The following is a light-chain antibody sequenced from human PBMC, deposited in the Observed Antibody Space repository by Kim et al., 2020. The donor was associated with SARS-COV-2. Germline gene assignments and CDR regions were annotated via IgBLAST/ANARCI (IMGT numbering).Light chain of an antibody. CDR2: DVT. CDR1: SSDVGGYNY. CDR3: CSYAGNYTLV. V-gene: IGLV2-11*01. Sequence: QSALTQPHSVSGSPGQSVTISCTGASSDVGGYNYVSWYQQHPGKAPKVMIYDVTKRPSGVPDRFSGSKSGNTASLTISGLQAEDEADYYCCSYAGNYTLVFGGGTQLTVL. J-gene: IGLJ3*02.